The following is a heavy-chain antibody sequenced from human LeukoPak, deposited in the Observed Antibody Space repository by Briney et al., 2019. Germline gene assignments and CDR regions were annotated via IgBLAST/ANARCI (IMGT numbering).Heavy chain of an antibody. Sequence: PGGSLRLSCAASGFTFSSYWIHWVRQAPGKGLVWVSRITPDGRSTNYADSVKDRFTLPRDNAKNTLYLQMNSLRAEDTAVYYCARLRPGIAAAGTQNWFDPWGQGTLVTVSS. CDR1: GFTFSSYW. D-gene: IGHD6-13*01. CDR3: ARLRPGIAAAGTQNWFDP. J-gene: IGHJ5*02. CDR2: ITPDGRST. V-gene: IGHV3-74*01.